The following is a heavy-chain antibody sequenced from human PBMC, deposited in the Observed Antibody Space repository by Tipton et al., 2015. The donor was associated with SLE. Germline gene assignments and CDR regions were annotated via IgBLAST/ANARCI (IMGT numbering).Heavy chain of an antibody. Sequence: GSLRLSCAASGFTFSSYAMSWVRQAPGKGLEWVSAISGSGGSTYYADSVKGRFTISRDNSKNTLYLQMNSLRAEDTAVYYCAKGEGANKISWYDYWGQGILVTVSS. D-gene: IGHD6-13*01. CDR3: AKGEGANKISWYDY. CDR1: GFTFSSYA. V-gene: IGHV3-23*01. J-gene: IGHJ4*02. CDR2: ISGSGGST.